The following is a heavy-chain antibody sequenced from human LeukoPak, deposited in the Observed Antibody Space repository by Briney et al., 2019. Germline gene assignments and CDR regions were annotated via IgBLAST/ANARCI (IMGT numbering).Heavy chain of an antibody. D-gene: IGHD2-15*01. CDR3: ARGVGDYCSGGSCYYFDS. CDR2: ISWNSDSI. Sequence: GGSLRLSCAASGFTFSSYAMSWVRQAPGKGLEWVSGISWNSDSIAYADSVKGRFTISRDNATNSLFLQINSLRPEDMALYFCARGVGDYCSGGSCYYFDSWGQGTLVTVSS. V-gene: IGHV3-9*03. CDR1: GFTFSSYA. J-gene: IGHJ4*02.